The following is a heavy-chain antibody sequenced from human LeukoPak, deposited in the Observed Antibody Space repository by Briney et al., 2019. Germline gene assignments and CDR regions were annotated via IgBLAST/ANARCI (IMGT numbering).Heavy chain of an antibody. J-gene: IGHJ4*02. CDR1: GYTFTSYG. V-gene: IGHV1-18*01. Sequence: ASVKVSCKASGYTFTSYGISWVRQAPGEGLEWMGWISAYNGNTNYAQKLQGRVTMTTDTSTSRANMELRSLRSDDTAVYYCATEGPGYSSSWYGYWGQGTLVTVSS. CDR3: ATEGPGYSSSWYGY. CDR2: ISAYNGNT. D-gene: IGHD6-13*01.